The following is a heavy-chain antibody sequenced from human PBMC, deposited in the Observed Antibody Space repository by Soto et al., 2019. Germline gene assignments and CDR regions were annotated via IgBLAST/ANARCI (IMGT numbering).Heavy chain of an antibody. V-gene: IGHV3-13*04. CDR1: GFTFTSYD. Sequence: GDSLKHSFAGSGFTFTSYDMQWFLQATGKGLEWVSAIGTAGDTYYPGSVKGRFTISRENAKNSLYLQMNSLRAGDTAVYYCARGRSIAAAGTPFNWFDPWGQGT. D-gene: IGHD6-13*01. CDR3: ARGRSIAAAGTPFNWFDP. J-gene: IGHJ5*02. CDR2: IGTAGDT.